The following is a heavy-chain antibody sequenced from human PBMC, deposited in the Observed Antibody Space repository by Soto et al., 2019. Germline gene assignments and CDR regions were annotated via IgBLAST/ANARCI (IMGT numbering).Heavy chain of an antibody. CDR2: ISGSGGST. Sequence: GGSLRLSCAAAGCTFGSYAMSWVRQAPGKGLEWVSAISGSGGSTYYADSVKGRFTISRDNSKNTLYLQMNSLRAEDTAVYYCANVHHYAFWSGYYAPFWGQGTLVTVSS. J-gene: IGHJ4*02. D-gene: IGHD3-3*01. CDR1: GCTFGSYA. CDR3: ANVHHYAFWSGYYAPF. V-gene: IGHV3-23*01.